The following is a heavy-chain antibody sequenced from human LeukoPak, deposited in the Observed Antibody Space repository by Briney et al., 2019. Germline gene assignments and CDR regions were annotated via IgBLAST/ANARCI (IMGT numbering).Heavy chain of an antibody. CDR3: ARDRGVRGVITSLPDY. J-gene: IGHJ4*02. CDR1: GFTFSSYS. Sequence: GGSLRLSCAASGFTFSSYSMNWVRQAPGKGLEWVSSISSSSSYIYYADSVKGRFTISRDNAKNSLYLQMNSLRAEDTAVYYCARDRGVRGVITSLPDYWGQGTLVTVSS. V-gene: IGHV3-21*01. CDR2: ISSSSSYI. D-gene: IGHD3-10*01.